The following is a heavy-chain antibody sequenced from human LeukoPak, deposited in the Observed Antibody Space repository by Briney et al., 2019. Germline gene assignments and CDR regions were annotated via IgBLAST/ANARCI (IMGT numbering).Heavy chain of an antibody. CDR1: GFTFSNAW. V-gene: IGHV3-15*01. CDR2: IKSKTDGGTA. D-gene: IGHD5-24*01. CDR3: ARDRVDGYNHPGLDY. J-gene: IGHJ4*02. Sequence: GGSLRLSCAASGFTFSNAWMSWVRQAPGKGLEWVGRIKSKTDGGTADYAAPVKGRFTISRDDSKNTLYLQMNSLKTEDTAVYYCARDRVDGYNHPGLDYWGQGTLVTVSS.